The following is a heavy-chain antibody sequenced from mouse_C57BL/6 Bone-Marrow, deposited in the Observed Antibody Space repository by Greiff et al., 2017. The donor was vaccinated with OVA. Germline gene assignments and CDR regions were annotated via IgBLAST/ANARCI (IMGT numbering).Heavy chain of an antibody. J-gene: IGHJ2*01. V-gene: IGHV1-15*01. CDR2: IDPETGGT. D-gene: IGHD2-5*01. Sequence: QVQLKQSGAELVRPGASVTLSCKASGYTFTDYAMHWVKQTPVHGLEWIGAIDPETGGTAYNQKFKGKAILTADKSSSTAYMELRSLTSEDSAVYYCTTYYSNYFDYWGQGTTLTVSS. CDR1: GYTFTDYA. CDR3: TTYYSNYFDY.